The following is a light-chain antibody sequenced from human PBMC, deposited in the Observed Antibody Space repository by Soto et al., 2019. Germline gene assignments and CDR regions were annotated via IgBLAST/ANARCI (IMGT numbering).Light chain of an antibody. CDR2: DAY. CDR1: QSVSSNY. Sequence: EIVLTQSPVTLSLSPGERATLSCGASQSVSSNYLAWFQQKPGQAPRLLIYDAYKRATGIPARFSGGGSGTDITLTISSLEPEDFAVYYCLQRSNWPWTFGQGTKVEIK. CDR3: LQRSNWPWT. V-gene: IGKV3-11*01. J-gene: IGKJ1*01.